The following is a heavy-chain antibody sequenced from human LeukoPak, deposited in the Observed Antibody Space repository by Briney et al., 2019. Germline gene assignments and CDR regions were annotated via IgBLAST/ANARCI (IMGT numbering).Heavy chain of an antibody. CDR3: ARGYGDYVLVAFDI. V-gene: IGHV3-21*01. CDR1: GFTLSSYS. Sequence: PGGSLRLSCAASGFTLSSYSMNWVRQAPGKGLEWVSSISSSSSYIYYADSVKGRFTISRDNAKNSLYLQMNSLRAEDTAVYYCARGYGDYVLVAFDIWGQGTMVTVSS. D-gene: IGHD4-17*01. J-gene: IGHJ3*02. CDR2: ISSSSSYI.